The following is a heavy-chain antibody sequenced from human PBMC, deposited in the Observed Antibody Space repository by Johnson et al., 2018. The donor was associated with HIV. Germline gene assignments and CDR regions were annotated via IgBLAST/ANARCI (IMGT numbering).Heavy chain of an antibody. CDR1: GFTFSDYG. D-gene: IGHD3-9*01. V-gene: IGHV3-33*01. Sequence: QVQLVESGGGVVQPGRSLRLSCAASGFTFSDYGIHWVRQAPGKGLEWVAVVWSDGNNRYYADSVKGRFTISRDNPKNTLYLQMCSLRAEDTAVYYCAREEGNYILTRGDAFDIWGQGTMVTVSS. J-gene: IGHJ3*02. CDR3: AREEGNYILTRGDAFDI. CDR2: VWSDGNNR.